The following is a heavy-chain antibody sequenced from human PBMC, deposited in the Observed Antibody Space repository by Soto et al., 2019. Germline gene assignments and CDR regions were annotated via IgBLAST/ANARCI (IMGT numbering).Heavy chain of an antibody. Sequence: QVQLVESGGGLVTPGGSLRLSCAASGFTFSDYYMSWIRQAPGKGLEWVSYISNSGRTLYYADSMKGRFTISRDNAKNSLYLQINSLRSEDTAVYYCARDLVAVSGGVYSSSSGGYFFDFWGQGTLVTVSS. V-gene: IGHV3-11*01. D-gene: IGHD6-6*01. CDR3: ARDLVAVSGGVYSSSSGGYFFDF. CDR1: GFTFSDYY. J-gene: IGHJ4*02. CDR2: ISNSGRTL.